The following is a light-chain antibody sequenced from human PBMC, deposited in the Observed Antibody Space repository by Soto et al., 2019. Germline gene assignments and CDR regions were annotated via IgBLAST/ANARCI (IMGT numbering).Light chain of an antibody. CDR2: WAS. J-gene: IGKJ2*01. CDR1: QTVFHTSYNKDF. CDR3: QQYYSIPFT. Sequence: DIVMTQSPDSLSVSLGERATINCKSSQTVFHTSYNKDFLAWYQQKAGQPPKLLFYWASTRESGVPARFSGGGSGTDFSLTISSLQAEDVAVYYCQQYYSIPFTFGQGTKLEI. V-gene: IGKV4-1*01.